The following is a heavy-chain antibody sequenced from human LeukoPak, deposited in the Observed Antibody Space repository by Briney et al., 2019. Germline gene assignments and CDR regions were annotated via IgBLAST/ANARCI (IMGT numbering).Heavy chain of an antibody. CDR2: ISAYNGNT. CDR3: ATYNPYCSGWPPGADH. Sequence: ASVKVSCKASGYTFTSYGISWVRQAPGQGLEWMGWISAYNGNTNYAQKVQGRVTMTTDTSTSTAYMELRSLRSDDTAVYYCATYNPYCSGWPPGADHWGQGTLVTVSS. J-gene: IGHJ4*02. D-gene: IGHD6-19*01. CDR1: GYTFTSYG. V-gene: IGHV1-18*01.